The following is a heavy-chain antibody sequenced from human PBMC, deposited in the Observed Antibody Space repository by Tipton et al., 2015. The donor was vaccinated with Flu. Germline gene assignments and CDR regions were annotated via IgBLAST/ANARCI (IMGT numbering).Heavy chain of an antibody. CDR2: IYYSGST. V-gene: IGHV4-59*01. Sequence: TLSLTCSVSGDSIGSRYYWSWIRQPPGKGLEWIGYIYYSGSTNYNPSLKSRVTISVDTSKNQFSLKLSSVTAADTAVYYCARVPYYYDSSGYFFDYWGQGTLVTVSS. D-gene: IGHD3-22*01. CDR1: GDSIGSRYY. J-gene: IGHJ4*02. CDR3: ARVPYYYDSSGYFFDY.